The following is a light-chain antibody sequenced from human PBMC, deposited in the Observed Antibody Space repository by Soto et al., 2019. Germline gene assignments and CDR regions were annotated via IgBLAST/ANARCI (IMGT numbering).Light chain of an antibody. CDR3: ISYTDTATLV. Sequence: QSALTQPASVSGSRGRSIIISCVGRDTDVGQDKSVSWYQQGPGQAPKLLIFEVTNRPSGVSKRFSGSRSGNTASLTISGIQPDDDGDYFSISYTDTATLVFG. J-gene: IGLJ1*01. CDR2: EVT. V-gene: IGLV2-14*01. CDR1: DTDVGQDKS.